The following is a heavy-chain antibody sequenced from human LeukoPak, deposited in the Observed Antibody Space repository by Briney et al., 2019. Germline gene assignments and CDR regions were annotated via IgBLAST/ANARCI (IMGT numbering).Heavy chain of an antibody. CDR2: INGSGGST. J-gene: IGHJ4*02. V-gene: IGHV3-23*01. CDR3: AKDRGGSYYAFDY. CDR1: GFTFSSYA. Sequence: GGSLRLSCAASGFTFSSYAMSWVRQAPGKGLEWVSAINGSGGSTYYADSVKGRFTISRDNSKNTLYLQMNSLRAEDTAVYYCAKDRGGSYYAFDYWGQGTLVTVSS. D-gene: IGHD1-26*01.